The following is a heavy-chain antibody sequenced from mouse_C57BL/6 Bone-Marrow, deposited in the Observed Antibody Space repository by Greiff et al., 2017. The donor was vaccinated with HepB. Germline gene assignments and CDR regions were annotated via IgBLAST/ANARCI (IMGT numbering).Heavy chain of an antibody. D-gene: IGHD2-4*01. CDR1: GFTFSDAW. V-gene: IGHV6-6*01. CDR3: TRGYDYDPYYYAMDY. CDR2: IRNKANNHAT. J-gene: IGHJ4*01. Sequence: DVHLVESGGGLVQPGGSMKLSCAASGFTFSDAWMDWVRQSPEKGLEWVAEIRNKANNHATYYAESVKGRFTISRDDSKSSVYLQMNSLRAEDTGIYYCTRGYDYDPYYYAMDYWGQGTSVTVSS.